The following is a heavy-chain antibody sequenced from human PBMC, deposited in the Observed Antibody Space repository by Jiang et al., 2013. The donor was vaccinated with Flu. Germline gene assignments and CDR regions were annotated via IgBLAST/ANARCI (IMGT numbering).Heavy chain of an antibody. V-gene: IGHV3-30*18. CDR2: ISYDGNNI. CDR3: VKGRWFLRNFYFGMDV. Sequence: QLVESGGGVVQPGRSLRLSCAASGFSFSSYGMHWVRQAPGKGLEWVAVISYDGNNIYYEDSVKGRFTISRDNSKNTLYLQMNSLRAEDTAVFYCVKGRWFLRNFYFGMDVWGQGTTVTVSS. D-gene: IGHD4-23*01. J-gene: IGHJ6*02. CDR1: GFSFSSYG.